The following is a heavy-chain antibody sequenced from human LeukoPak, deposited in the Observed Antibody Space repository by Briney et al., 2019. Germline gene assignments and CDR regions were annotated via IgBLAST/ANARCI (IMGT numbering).Heavy chain of an antibody. J-gene: IGHJ4*02. CDR2: INEDGSER. CDR1: GLTFSGFW. Sequence: PGGSLRLSCAASGLTFSGFWMSWARQAPGKGLEWVANINEDGSERNYVDSVKGRFTIDRDNSKNSLYLQMNSLRAEDTAVYYCTSGGHLAFWGQGTLDTVSS. CDR3: TSGGHLAF. V-gene: IGHV3-7*01. D-gene: IGHD3-16*01.